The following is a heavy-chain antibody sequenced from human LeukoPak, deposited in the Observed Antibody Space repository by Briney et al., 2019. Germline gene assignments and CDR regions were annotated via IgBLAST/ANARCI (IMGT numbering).Heavy chain of an antibody. CDR3: ASINYYDSSGISKFD. D-gene: IGHD3-22*01. J-gene: IGHJ4*02. CDR2: ISSSGRTI. Sequence: GGSLRLSCAASGFTFSSYELNWVRQAPGKGLDLVSYISSSGRTIYYADSVKGRFTISRDNAKNSLYLQMNSLRAEDTAVYYCASINYYDSSGISKFDWGQGTLVTVSS. V-gene: IGHV3-48*03. CDR1: GFTFSSYE.